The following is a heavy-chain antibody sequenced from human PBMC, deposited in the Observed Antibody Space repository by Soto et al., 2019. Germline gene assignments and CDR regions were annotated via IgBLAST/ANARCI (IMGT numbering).Heavy chain of an antibody. J-gene: IGHJ4*02. CDR3: AREIVVVPAGHSDY. V-gene: IGHV3-48*01. Sequence: EVQLVESGGGLVQPGGSVRLSCAASGFTFSRYAMNWVRQAPGKGLEWVSFITSSSSTIYYADSVRGRFTISRDNAKNSLYLQMNSLRAEDTAIYYCAREIVVVPAGHSDYWGQGTLVTVSS. D-gene: IGHD2-2*01. CDR1: GFTFSRYA. CDR2: ITSSSSTI.